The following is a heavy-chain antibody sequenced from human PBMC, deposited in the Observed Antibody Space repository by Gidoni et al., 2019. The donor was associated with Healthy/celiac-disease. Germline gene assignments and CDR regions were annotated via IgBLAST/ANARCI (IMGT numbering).Heavy chain of an antibody. CDR3: AREAPERFLEWGRFWFDP. CDR2: IYCSGGT. V-gene: IGHV4-30-4*01. Sequence: QVQLQESGPGLVKPSQTLSLTCTVSGGPSSTGDSHWSWIRQPPGKGLEWIGYIYCSGGTYYNPSLKSRVTISVDTSKNQFSLKLSSVTAADTAVYYCAREAPERFLEWGRFWFDPWGQGTLVTVSS. D-gene: IGHD3-3*01. J-gene: IGHJ5*02. CDR1: GGPSSTGDSH.